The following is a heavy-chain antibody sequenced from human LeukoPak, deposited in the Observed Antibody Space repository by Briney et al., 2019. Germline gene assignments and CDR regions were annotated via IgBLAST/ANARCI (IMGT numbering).Heavy chain of an antibody. CDR3: ARELRYFDARTY. CDR2: INHSGGT. D-gene: IGHD3-9*01. CDR1: GGSFIGYY. J-gene: IGHJ4*02. Sequence: NASETLSLTCAVYGGSFIGYYWSWIRQLPGKGLEWIGEINHSGGTNYNPSLKSRVTISVDTSKNQFSLKLSSVTAADTAVYYCARELRYFDARTYWGQGTLVTVSS. V-gene: IGHV4-34*01.